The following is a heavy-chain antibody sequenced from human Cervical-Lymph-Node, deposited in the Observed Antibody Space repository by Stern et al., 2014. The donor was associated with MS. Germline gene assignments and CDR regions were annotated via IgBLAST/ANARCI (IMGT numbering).Heavy chain of an antibody. CDR3: ARLYYDILTGYWNYFDY. D-gene: IGHD3-9*01. Sequence: QVTLRESGPALVKPTQTLTLTCTFSGFSLSTSGMCVSWIRQPPGKALEWLALIDWDDDKYYSTSLKPRLTIPKDPSKNQVALTMTKLTPVDTPTYYCARLYYDILTGYWNYFDYWGQGTLVTVSS. V-gene: IGHV2-70*01. J-gene: IGHJ4*02. CDR1: GFSLSTSGMC. CDR2: IDWDDDK.